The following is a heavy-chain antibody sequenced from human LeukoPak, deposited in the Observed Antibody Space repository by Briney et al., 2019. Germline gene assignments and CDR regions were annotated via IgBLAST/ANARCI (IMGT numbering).Heavy chain of an antibody. CDR3: ARDRRYYDFWSSPRAGWFDP. V-gene: IGHV4-61*02. CDR1: GGSISSGDYY. D-gene: IGHD3-3*01. Sequence: SQTLSLTCTVSGGSISSGDYYWSWIRQPAGKGLEWIGRIYTSGSTNYNPSLKSRVTISVDTSKNQFSLKLSSVTAADTAVYYCARDRRYYDFWSSPRAGWFDPWGQGTLVTVSS. CDR2: IYTSGST. J-gene: IGHJ5*02.